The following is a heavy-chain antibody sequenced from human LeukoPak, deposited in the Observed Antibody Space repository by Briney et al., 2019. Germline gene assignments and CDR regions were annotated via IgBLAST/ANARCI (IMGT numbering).Heavy chain of an antibody. V-gene: IGHV1-2*03. CDR1: GYTFTVYY. Sequence: LGASVKVSCKASGYTFTVYYIHWVRQAPGQGLEWMGWINPNSGGTNYAQRFQGRVTMPRDTSFSTAYMELSRLRSDDTAVYYCALNDYGDGLGYWGQGTLVTVSS. CDR2: INPNSGGT. D-gene: IGHD4-17*01. J-gene: IGHJ4*02. CDR3: ALNDYGDGLGY.